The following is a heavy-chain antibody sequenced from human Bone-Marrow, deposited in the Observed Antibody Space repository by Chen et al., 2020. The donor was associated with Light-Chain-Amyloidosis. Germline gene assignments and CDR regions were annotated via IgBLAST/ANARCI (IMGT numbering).Heavy chain of an antibody. CDR1: GLIFSRFW. J-gene: IGHJ4*02. D-gene: IGHD3-16*02. V-gene: IGHV3-7*01. Sequence: EVQLLESGGGLVQPGESLTLSCVASGLIFSRFWMTWVRQRPGKGLEWVANIKQNGTKRYYVDSVKGRFXXXXXXXXXXXXXXXXXXXXXXXXXXXXARANYWGSYRYNAQGFDYWGRGTLVTVSS. CDR3: ARANYWGSYRYNAQGFDY. CDR2: IKQNGTKR.